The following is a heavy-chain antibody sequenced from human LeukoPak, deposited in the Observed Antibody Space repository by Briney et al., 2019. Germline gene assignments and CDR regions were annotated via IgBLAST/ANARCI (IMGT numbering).Heavy chain of an antibody. CDR2: ISSSGSTI. CDR1: GFTSSSYE. D-gene: IGHD5-18*01. J-gene: IGHJ6*03. CDR3: AREGSYGHYYYYYMDV. V-gene: IGHV3-48*03. Sequence: PGGSLRLSCAASGFTSSSYEMNWVRQAPGKGLKWVSYISSSGSTIYYADSVKGRFTISRDNAKNSLYLQMNSLRAEDTAVYYCAREGSYGHYYYYYMDVWGKGTTVTVSS.